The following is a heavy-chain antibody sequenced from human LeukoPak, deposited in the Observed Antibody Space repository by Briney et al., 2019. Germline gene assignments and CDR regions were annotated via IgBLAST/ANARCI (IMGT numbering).Heavy chain of an antibody. Sequence: GGSLRLSCAASGFTFNNYAMSWVRQAPGKGLEWVSAISGSGGSTYYADSVKGRFTISRDNAKNSLYLQMNSLRAEDTAVYYCAELGITMIGGVWGKGTTVTISS. CDR2: ISGSGGST. CDR1: GFTFNNYA. J-gene: IGHJ6*04. V-gene: IGHV3-23*01. D-gene: IGHD3-10*02. CDR3: AELGITMIGGV.